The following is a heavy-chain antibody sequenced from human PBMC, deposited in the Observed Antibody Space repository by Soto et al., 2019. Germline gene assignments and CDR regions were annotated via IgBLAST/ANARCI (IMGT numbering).Heavy chain of an antibody. D-gene: IGHD5-12*01. J-gene: IGHJ4*02. CDR2: ISAYNGNT. V-gene: IGHV1-18*01. CDR3: ARDRSLGIVATITDY. Sequence: ASVKVSCKASGYTFTSYGISWVRQAPGQGLEWMGWISAYNGNTNYAQKLQGRVTMTTDTSTNTAYMELRSLRSDDTAVYYCARDRSLGIVATITDYWGQGTLVTVSS. CDR1: GYTFTSYG.